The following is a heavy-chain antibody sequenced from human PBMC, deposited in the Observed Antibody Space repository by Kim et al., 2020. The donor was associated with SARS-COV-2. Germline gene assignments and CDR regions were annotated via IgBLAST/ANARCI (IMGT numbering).Heavy chain of an antibody. V-gene: IGHV3-23*01. Sequence: YADAVRGRFTISRDNSKNTRYPQMNSLRAEDTAVYYCAKSEHYYYYGMDVWGQGTTVTVSS. J-gene: IGHJ6*02. CDR3: AKSEHYYYYGMDV.